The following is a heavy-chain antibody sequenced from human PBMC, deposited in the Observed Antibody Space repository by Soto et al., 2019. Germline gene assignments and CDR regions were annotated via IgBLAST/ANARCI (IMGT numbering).Heavy chain of an antibody. CDR1: GFSLSTSW. CDR2: IMQDGSDK. CDR3: ASKRLYFYGLDV. J-gene: IGHJ6*02. V-gene: IGHV3-7*01. Sequence: EVQLVESGGGLVQPWGSLRLSCTASGFSLSTSWMTWVRQAPGKGLEWVANIMQDGSDKYYVDSVKGRFTISRDNAKNSLYLQMTSLRAEDTAVYYCASKRLYFYGLDVWGQGTTVTVSS.